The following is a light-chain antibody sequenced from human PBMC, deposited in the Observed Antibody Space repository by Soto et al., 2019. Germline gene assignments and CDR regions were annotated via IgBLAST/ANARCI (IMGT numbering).Light chain of an antibody. Sequence: QSVLTQPPSVSGAPGQRVTISCTGSSSNIGAGYDVHWYQQLPGTAPKLLIYGNNNRPSWVPDRFSGSKSGTSASLAITGLQVEDEADYYCQSYDSSLSGSVFGGGTKLTVL. V-gene: IGLV1-40*01. CDR2: GNN. CDR3: QSYDSSLSGSV. CDR1: SSNIGAGYD. J-gene: IGLJ2*01.